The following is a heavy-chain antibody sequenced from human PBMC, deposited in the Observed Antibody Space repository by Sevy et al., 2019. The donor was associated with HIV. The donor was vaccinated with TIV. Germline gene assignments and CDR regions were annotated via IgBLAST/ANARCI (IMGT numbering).Heavy chain of an antibody. CDR1: GGSISSLY. J-gene: IGHJ4*02. Sequence: SETLSLTCTVSGGSISSLYWNWIRQPPGKGLEWIANIYYNGHINYNPSLKSRVTLSLDTSKNQFSLRLSSVAAADTAIYYGAGENAWGRCYSWGQGTLVTVSS. V-gene: IGHV4-59*08. CDR2: IYYNGHI. CDR3: AGENAWGRCYS. D-gene: IGHD1-26*01.